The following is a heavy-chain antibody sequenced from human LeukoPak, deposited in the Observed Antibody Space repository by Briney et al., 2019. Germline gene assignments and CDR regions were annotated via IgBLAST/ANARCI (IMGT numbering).Heavy chain of an antibody. CDR2: ISSSSSTI. V-gene: IGHV3-48*01. Sequence: GGSLRLSCAASGFTFSSYSKTWVRQAPGKGLEWVSHISSSSSTIYYADSVKGRFTISRDSAKNSLYLQMNSLRAEDTAVYYCARDYYDSSGYYGTWGQGTLVTVSS. CDR1: GFTFSSYS. CDR3: ARDYYDSSGYYGT. J-gene: IGHJ5*02. D-gene: IGHD3-22*01.